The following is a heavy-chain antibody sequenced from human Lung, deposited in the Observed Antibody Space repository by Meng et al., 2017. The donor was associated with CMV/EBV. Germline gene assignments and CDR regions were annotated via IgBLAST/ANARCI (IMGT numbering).Heavy chain of an antibody. CDR1: GFTFSSYS. V-gene: IGHV3-21*01. J-gene: IGHJ4*02. D-gene: IGHD2-15*01. CDR2: ISSSSSYI. CDR3: ARASVVVAARYYFDY. Sequence: GGSXRLXCAASGFTFSSYSMNWVRQAPGKGLEWVSSISSSSSYIYYADSVKGRFTISRDNAKNSLYLQMNSLRAEDTAVYYCARASVVVAARYYFDYGGQGTXVTVSS.